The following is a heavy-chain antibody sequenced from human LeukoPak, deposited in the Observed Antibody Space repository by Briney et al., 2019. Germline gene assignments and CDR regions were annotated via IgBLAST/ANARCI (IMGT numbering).Heavy chain of an antibody. J-gene: IGHJ4*02. CDR3: ARETVAEQLVDY. V-gene: IGHV1-2*02. CDR1: GYTFTGYY. Sequence: GASVKVSCKASGYTFTGYYMHWVRQAPGQGLECMGWINPNSGGTNYAQKFQGRVTMTRDTSISTAYMELSRLRSDHTAVYYCARETVAEQLVDYWGQGPLVTVSS. CDR2: INPNSGGT. D-gene: IGHD6-19*01.